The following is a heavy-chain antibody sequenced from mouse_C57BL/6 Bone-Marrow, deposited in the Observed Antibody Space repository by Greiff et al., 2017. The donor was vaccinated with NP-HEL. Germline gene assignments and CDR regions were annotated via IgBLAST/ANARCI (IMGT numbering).Heavy chain of an antibody. CDR2: INYDGSST. J-gene: IGHJ4*01. CDR3: AREEDNRYAMDY. D-gene: IGHD6-1*01. Sequence: DVQLVESEGGLVQPGSSMKLSCTASGFTFSDYYMAWVRQVPEKGLEWVANINYDGSSTYYLDSLKSRFIISRDNAKNILYLQMSSLKSEDTATYYCAREEDNRYAMDYWGQGTSVTVSS. CDR1: GFTFSDYY. V-gene: IGHV5-16*01.